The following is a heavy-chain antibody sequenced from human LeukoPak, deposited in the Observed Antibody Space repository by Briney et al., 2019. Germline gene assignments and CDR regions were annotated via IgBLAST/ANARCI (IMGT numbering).Heavy chain of an antibody. CDR1: GFTFSSYA. CDR3: AKDVVTRYCSGGSCYPFDY. J-gene: IGHJ4*02. CDR2: ISGSGGST. V-gene: IGHV3-23*01. D-gene: IGHD2-15*01. Sequence: GGSLRLSCAASGFTFSSYAMSWVRQAPGKGLEWVSAISGSGGSTYYADSVKGRFIISRDNSKNTLYLQMNSLRAEDTAVYYCAKDVVTRYCSGGSCYPFDYWGQGTLVTVSS.